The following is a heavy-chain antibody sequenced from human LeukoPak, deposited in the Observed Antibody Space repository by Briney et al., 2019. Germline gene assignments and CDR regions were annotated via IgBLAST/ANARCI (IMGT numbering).Heavy chain of an antibody. D-gene: IGHD2-8*02. Sequence: PGGSLRLSCAASGFTVSSSYMSWVRQAPGKGLEWVSVIYSGGSTYYADSVKGRFTISRDNSKNTLYVQMNRLRAEDTAVYYCARVTGGWNSFEYWGQGTLVTVSS. CDR1: GFTVSSSY. CDR3: ARVTGGWNSFEY. V-gene: IGHV3-66*01. CDR2: IYSGGST. J-gene: IGHJ4*02.